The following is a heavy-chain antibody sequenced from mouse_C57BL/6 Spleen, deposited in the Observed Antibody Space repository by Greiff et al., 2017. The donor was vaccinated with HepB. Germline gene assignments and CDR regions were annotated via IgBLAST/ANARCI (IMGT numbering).Heavy chain of an antibody. D-gene: IGHD2-1*01. V-gene: IGHV1-55*01. Sequence: VQLQQSGAELVKPGASVKMSCKASGYTFTSYWITWVKQRPGQGLEWIGDIYPGSGSTNYNEKFKSKATLTVDTSSSTAYMQLSSLTSEDSAVYYCARGTIYYGNSYAMDYWGQGTSVTVSS. CDR2: IYPGSGST. J-gene: IGHJ4*01. CDR3: ARGTIYYGNSYAMDY. CDR1: GYTFTSYW.